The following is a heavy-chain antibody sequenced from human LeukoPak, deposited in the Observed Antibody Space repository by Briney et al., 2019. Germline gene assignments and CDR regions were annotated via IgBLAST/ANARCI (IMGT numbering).Heavy chain of an antibody. CDR2: IKQDGSEK. Sequence: GGSLRLSCAASGFTFSSYWMSWVRQAPGKGLEWVANIKQDGSEKYYVDSVKGRFTISRDNAKNSLYLQMNSLRAEDTAVYYCARDSGWFSAEYFQHWGQGTRVTVSS. CDR1: GFTFSSYW. V-gene: IGHV3-7*01. CDR3: ARDSGWFSAEYFQH. D-gene: IGHD6-19*01. J-gene: IGHJ1*01.